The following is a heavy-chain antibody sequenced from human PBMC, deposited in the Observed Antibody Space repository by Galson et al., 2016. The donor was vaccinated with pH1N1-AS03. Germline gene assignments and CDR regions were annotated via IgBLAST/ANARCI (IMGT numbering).Heavy chain of an antibody. CDR2: IYSGGST. J-gene: IGHJ3*02. Sequence: LRLSCAVSGFTVSSKYMSWVRQAPEKGLEWVSSIYSGGSTYYTDSVKGRFTISRDDSKATLFLQMSSLRPEDTAVYYCASVTSAWPTVGAFGIWGQGTVVTVSS. V-gene: IGHV3-66*02. CDR3: ASVTSAWPTVGAFGI. D-gene: IGHD4-23*01. CDR1: GFTVSSKY.